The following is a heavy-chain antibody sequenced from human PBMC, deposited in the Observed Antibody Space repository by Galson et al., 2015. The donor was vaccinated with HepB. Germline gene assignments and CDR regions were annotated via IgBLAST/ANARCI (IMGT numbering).Heavy chain of an antibody. Sequence: SVKVSCKASGGTFSSYTISWVRQAPGQGLEWMGRIIPILGIANYAQKFQGRVTITADKSTSTAYMELSSLRSEDTAVYYCARGRGILKSDNAADGVILDYWGQGTLVTVSS. J-gene: IGHJ4*02. V-gene: IGHV1-69*02. D-gene: IGHD3-22*01. CDR3: ARGRGILKSDNAADGVILDY. CDR2: IIPILGIA. CDR1: GGTFSSYT.